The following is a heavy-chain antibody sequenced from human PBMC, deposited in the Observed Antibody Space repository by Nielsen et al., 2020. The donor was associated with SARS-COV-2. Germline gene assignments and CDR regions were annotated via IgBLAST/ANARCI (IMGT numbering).Heavy chain of an antibody. CDR3: ARGVNVDTLVGELRAYYFDS. J-gene: IGHJ4*02. Sequence: SETLSLTCAVSGGSFSGAYWTWIRQSPGKGLQWIGEINHGGFTNYDPSLKSRLSMSVDTSRNQFSLRLSSVTAADTAVYYCARGVNVDTLVGELRAYYFDSWGQGSLVIVSS. D-gene: IGHD3-3*01. CDR2: INHGGFT. CDR1: GGSFSGAY. V-gene: IGHV4-34*01.